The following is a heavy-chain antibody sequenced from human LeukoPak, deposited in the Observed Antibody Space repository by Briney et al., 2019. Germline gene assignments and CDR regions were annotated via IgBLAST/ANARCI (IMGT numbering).Heavy chain of an antibody. D-gene: IGHD3-3*01. V-gene: IGHV1-2*02. Sequence: ASVKVSCKASGYTFTGYYMHWVRQAPGQGLEWMGWINPNSGGTNYAQKFQGRVTMTRDTSISTAYMELSRLRSDDTAVYYCARDRSQDYDFCPPFCSRYNWFDPWGQGTLVTVSS. CDR2: INPNSGGT. CDR3: ARDRSQDYDFCPPFCSRYNWFDP. CDR1: GYTFTGYY. J-gene: IGHJ5*02.